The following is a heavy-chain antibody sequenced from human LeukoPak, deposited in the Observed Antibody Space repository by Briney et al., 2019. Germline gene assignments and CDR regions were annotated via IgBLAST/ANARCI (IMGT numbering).Heavy chain of an antibody. Sequence: SETLSLTCTVTGGPISSSSYYWGWIRQPPGKGLEWIGSIYYSGSTYYNPSLKSRVTISVDTSKNQFSLKLSSMTAADTAVYYCARDPFPWFYYDSTGTMMWGQGTLVTVSS. D-gene: IGHD3-22*01. CDR1: GGPISSSSYY. V-gene: IGHV4-39*07. CDR2: IYYSGST. J-gene: IGHJ4*02. CDR3: ARDPFPWFYYDSTGTMM.